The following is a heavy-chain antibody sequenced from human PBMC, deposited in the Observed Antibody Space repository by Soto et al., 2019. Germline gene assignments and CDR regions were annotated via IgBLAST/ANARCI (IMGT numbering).Heavy chain of an antibody. D-gene: IGHD2-8*01. Sequence: SQTLSLTCAVYGGSFSGYYWSWIRQPPGKGLEWIGEINHSGSTNYNPSLKSRVTISVDTSKNQFSLKLSSVTAADTAVYYCAREFCTNGVCYTLDYWGQGTLVTVFS. V-gene: IGHV4-34*01. J-gene: IGHJ4*02. CDR3: AREFCTNGVCYTLDY. CDR1: GGSFSGYY. CDR2: INHSGST.